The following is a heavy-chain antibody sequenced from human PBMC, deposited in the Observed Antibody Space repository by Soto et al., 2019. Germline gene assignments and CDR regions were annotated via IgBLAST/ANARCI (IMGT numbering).Heavy chain of an antibody. CDR1: GFTFSSYS. V-gene: IGHV3-21*01. CDR2: ISSSSSYI. CDR3: ARDKVYMPDAFDI. Sequence: EVQLVESGGGLVKPGGSLTLSCAASGFTFSSYSMNWVRQAPGKGLEWVSSISSSSSYIYYADSVRGRFTISRDNAKNSLYLQMNSPRVEDTAVYYCARDKVYMPDAFDIWGLGTMVSVSS. D-gene: IGHD2-2*01. J-gene: IGHJ3*02.